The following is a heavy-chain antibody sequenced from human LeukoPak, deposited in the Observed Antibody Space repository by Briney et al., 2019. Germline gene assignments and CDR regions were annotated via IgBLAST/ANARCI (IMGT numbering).Heavy chain of an antibody. J-gene: IGHJ4*02. Sequence: PSETLSLTCAVYGESFSGYYWSWIRQPPGKGLEWIGEINHSGSTNYNPSLKSRVTISVDTSKNQFSLKLSSVTAADTAVYYCARSTDFDYWGQGTLVTVSS. CDR3: ARSTDFDY. CDR1: GESFSGYY. D-gene: IGHD1-1*01. CDR2: INHSGST. V-gene: IGHV4-34*01.